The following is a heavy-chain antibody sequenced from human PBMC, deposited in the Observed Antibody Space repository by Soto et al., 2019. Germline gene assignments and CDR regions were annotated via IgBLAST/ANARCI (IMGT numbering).Heavy chain of an antibody. D-gene: IGHD3-22*01. CDR1: GFTVSSNY. CDR3: ARARYYYDSSGYLLSGPSLDY. Sequence: GGSLRLSCAASGFTVSSNYMSWVRQAPGKGLEWVSVIYSGGSTYYADSVKGRFTISRDNSKNTLYLQMNSLRAEDTAVYYCARARYYYDSSGYLLSGPSLDYWGQGTLVTVSS. CDR2: IYSGGST. J-gene: IGHJ4*02. V-gene: IGHV3-53*01.